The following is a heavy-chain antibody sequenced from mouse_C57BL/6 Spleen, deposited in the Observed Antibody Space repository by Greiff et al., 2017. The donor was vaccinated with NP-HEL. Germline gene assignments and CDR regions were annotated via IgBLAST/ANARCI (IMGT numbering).Heavy chain of an antibody. J-gene: IGHJ4*01. CDR1: GFTFSSYA. V-gene: IGHV5-4*01. CDR2: ISDGGSYT. Sequence: DVQLVESGGGLVKPGGSLKLSCAASGFTFSSYAMSWVRQTPEKRLEWVATISDGGSYTYYPDNVKGRLTISRDNAKNNLYLQMSHLKSEDTAMYYCAAYYSKYVYGMDYWGQGTSVTVSS. CDR3: AAYYSKYVYGMDY. D-gene: IGHD2-5*01.